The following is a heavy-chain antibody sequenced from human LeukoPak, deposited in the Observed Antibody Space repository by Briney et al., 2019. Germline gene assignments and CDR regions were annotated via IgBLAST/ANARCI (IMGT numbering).Heavy chain of an antibody. J-gene: IGHJ3*02. CDR1: GGSFSGYY. Sequence: SETLSLTCAVYGGSFSGYYWNWIRQPPGKGLEWIGEINHSGSTNYNPSLKSRVTISVDTSKNQFSLKLSSVTAADTAVYYCARVRGSGSYYSSAFDIWGQGTMVTVSS. D-gene: IGHD1-26*01. CDR2: INHSGST. V-gene: IGHV4-34*01. CDR3: ARVRGSGSYYSSAFDI.